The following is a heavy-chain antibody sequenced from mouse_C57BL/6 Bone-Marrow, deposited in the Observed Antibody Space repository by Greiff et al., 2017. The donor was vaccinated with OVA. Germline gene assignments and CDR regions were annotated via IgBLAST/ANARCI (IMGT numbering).Heavy chain of an antibody. CDR3: ARGGYLGIPRAY. Sequence: EVKLMESGGGLVKPGGSLKLSCAASGFTFSSYAMSWVRQTPEKRLEWVATISDGGSYTYYPDNVKGRFTISRDNAKNNLYLQMSHLKSEDTAMYYCARGGYLGIPRAYWGQGTLVTVSA. CDR2: ISDGGSYT. D-gene: IGHD2-14*01. V-gene: IGHV5-4*03. CDR1: GFTFSSYA. J-gene: IGHJ3*01.